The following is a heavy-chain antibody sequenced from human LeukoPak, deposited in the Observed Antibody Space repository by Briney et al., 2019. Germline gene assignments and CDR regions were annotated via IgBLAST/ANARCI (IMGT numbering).Heavy chain of an antibody. Sequence: GGSLRLSCAASGFTVSSNYMSWVRQAPGKGLEWVSVIYSGGSTYYADSVKGRFTISRDNSKNTLYLQMNSLRAEDTAMFYCARHSYGGEAFDIWGQGTMVTVSS. D-gene: IGHD5-18*01. CDR3: ARHSYGGEAFDI. CDR2: IYSGGST. V-gene: IGHV3-53*01. CDR1: GFTVSSNY. J-gene: IGHJ3*02.